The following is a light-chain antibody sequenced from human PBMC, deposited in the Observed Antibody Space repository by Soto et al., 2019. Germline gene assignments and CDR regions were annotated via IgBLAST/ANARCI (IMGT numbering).Light chain of an antibody. V-gene: IGLV2-8*01. CDR3: SSHAGSYNPFV. Sequence: QSALTQPPSASGSPGQSVTISCTGTSSDVGGYSFVSWYQQHPGKAPKVLIYDVNKRPSGVPDRFSGSKSGNTASLTVSGLQADDEAGYYCSSHAGSYNPFVFGPGTKLTVL. CDR1: SSDVGGYSF. J-gene: IGLJ1*01. CDR2: DVN.